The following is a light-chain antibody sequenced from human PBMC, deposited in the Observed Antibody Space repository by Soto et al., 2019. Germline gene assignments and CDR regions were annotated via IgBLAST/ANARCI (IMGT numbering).Light chain of an antibody. CDR1: SSNFGDYNY. V-gene: IGLV2-8*01. CDR2: EVT. CDR3: SSYAGSDNPYV. Sequence: QSALTQPPSVSGSPGQSVTISCTGTSSNFGDYNYVSWYQQHPGKAPKLMIYEVTKRPLGVPDRFSGSKSGNTASLTVSGLQAEDEADYYCSSYAGSDNPYVFGTGTKVTVL. J-gene: IGLJ1*01.